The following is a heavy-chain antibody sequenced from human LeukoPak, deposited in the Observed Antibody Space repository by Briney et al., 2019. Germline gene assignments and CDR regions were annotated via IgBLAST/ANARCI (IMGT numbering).Heavy chain of an antibody. CDR2: IYYSGST. CDR3: ALGAYLYYYDSNPKYYFDY. Sequence: SETLSLTCTVSGGSISSSSYYWGWIRQPPGKGLEWIGSIYYSGSTYYNPSLKSRVTISVDTSKNQFSLKLSSVTAADTAVYYCALGAYLYYYDSNPKYYFDYWGQGTLVTVSS. CDR1: GGSISSSSYY. D-gene: IGHD3-22*01. J-gene: IGHJ4*02. V-gene: IGHV4-39*01.